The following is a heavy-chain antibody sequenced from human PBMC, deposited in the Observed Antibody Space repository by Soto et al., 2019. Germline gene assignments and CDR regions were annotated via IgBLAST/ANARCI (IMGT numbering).Heavy chain of an antibody. CDR1: GFTFSSYA. CDR2: ISGSGGST. CDR3: DRDVEYFYGSGNFDY. D-gene: IGHD3-10*01. J-gene: IGHJ4*02. V-gene: IGHV3-23*01. Sequence: EVQLLESGGGLVQPGGSLRLSCAASGFTFSSYAMSWVRQAPGKGLEWVSAISGSGGSTYYADSVKGRFTISRNNSKYTLYLEMNSLRAEDTAVYYCDRDVEYFYGSGNFDYCGQGTLVTVSS.